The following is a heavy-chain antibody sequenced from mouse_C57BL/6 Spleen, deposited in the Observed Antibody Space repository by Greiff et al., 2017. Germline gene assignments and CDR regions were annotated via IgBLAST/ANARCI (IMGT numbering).Heavy chain of an antibody. CDR2: IYPRDGST. D-gene: IGHD1-1*01. V-gene: IGHV1-85*01. J-gene: IGHJ2*01. CDR3: ARGTTVVPYYFDY. CDR1: GYTFTSYD. Sequence: QVQLQQSGPELVKPGASVKLSCKASGYTFTSYDINWVKQRPGQGLEWIGWIYPRDGSTKYNEKFKGKATWTVDTSSSTAYMELHSLTSEDSAVYFCARGTTVVPYYFDYWGQGTTLTVSS.